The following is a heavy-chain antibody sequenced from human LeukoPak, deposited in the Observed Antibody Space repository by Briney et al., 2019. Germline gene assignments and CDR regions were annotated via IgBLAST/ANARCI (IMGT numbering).Heavy chain of an antibody. Sequence: PGGSQRLSCAASGFTFSIYGMSWVRQAPGKGLEWVSTINDSGNSTYYADSVKGRFTISRDNSKNTLSLQMNSLKAEDTAVYYCAKRKGSAGWPADYWGQGTLVTVSS. CDR1: GFTFSIYG. CDR2: INDSGNST. CDR3: AKRKGSAGWPADY. V-gene: IGHV3-23*01. D-gene: IGHD6-19*01. J-gene: IGHJ4*02.